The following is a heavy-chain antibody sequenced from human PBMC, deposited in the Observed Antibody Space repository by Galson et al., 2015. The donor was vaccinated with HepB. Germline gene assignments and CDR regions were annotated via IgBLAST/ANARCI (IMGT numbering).Heavy chain of an antibody. D-gene: IGHD4-17*01. CDR2: ISSTSSII. Sequence: SLRLSCAASGFTFSTYSMNWVRQAPGKGLEWVSYISSTSSIIYYTDSVKGRFIISRDNAKNSLYLQMSSLRDEDTAVYFCARDYRENDYGDDLEYYYYMDVWGKGTTVTVSS. CDR1: GFTFSTYS. J-gene: IGHJ6*03. V-gene: IGHV3-48*02. CDR3: ARDYRENDYGDDLEYYYYMDV.